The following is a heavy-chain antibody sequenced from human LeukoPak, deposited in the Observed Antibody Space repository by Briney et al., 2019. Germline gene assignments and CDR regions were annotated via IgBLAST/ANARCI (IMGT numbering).Heavy chain of an antibody. D-gene: IGHD3-22*01. V-gene: IGHV4-59*01. J-gene: IGHJ3*02. Sequence: SETLSLTCTVSGGSISSYYWSWIRQPPGKGLEWIGYIHYSGSTNYNPSLKGRVTISVDTSKNQFSLKLSSVTAADTAVYYCARLEFEGGRYYHSSGHAFDIWGQGTMVTVSS. CDR2: IHYSGST. CDR3: ARLEFEGGRYYHSSGHAFDI. CDR1: GGSISSYY.